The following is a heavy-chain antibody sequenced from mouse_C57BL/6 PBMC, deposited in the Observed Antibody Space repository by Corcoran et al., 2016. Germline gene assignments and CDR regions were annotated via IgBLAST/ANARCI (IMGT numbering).Heavy chain of an antibody. CDR1: GYTFTDYN. D-gene: IGHD2-3*01. CDR3: ARSEWLLDWFAY. CDR2: INPNNGGT. Sequence: EVQLQQSGPELVKPGASVKIPCKASGYTFTDYNMDWVKQSHGKSLEWIGDINPNNGGTIYNQKFKGKATLTVDKSSSTAYMELRSLTSEDTAVYYRARSEWLLDWFAYWGQGTLVTVSA. J-gene: IGHJ3*01. V-gene: IGHV1-18*01.